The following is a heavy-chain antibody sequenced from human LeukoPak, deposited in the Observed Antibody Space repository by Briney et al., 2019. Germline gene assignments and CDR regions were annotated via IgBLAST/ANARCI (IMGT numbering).Heavy chain of an antibody. Sequence: ASVKVSCKASGYTFTGYYMHWVRQAPGQGLEWMGRINPNSGGTNYAQKFRGRVTMTRDTSISTAYMELSRLRSDDTAVYYCARAEPKSYNWNYGDYWGQGTLVTVSS. D-gene: IGHD1-20*01. CDR1: GYTFTGYY. V-gene: IGHV1-2*06. CDR2: INPNSGGT. J-gene: IGHJ4*02. CDR3: ARAEPKSYNWNYGDY.